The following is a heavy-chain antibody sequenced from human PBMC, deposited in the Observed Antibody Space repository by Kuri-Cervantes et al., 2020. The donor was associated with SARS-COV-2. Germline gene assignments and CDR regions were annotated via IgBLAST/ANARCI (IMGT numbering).Heavy chain of an antibody. CDR1: GFTFSSYW. CDR3: AAERGGYCSSTSCYTREEYYYYGMDV. V-gene: IGHV3-7*03. Sequence: GESLKISCAASGFTFSSYWMSWVRQAPGKGLEWVANIKQDGSEKYYVDSVKGRFTISRDNAKNSLYLQMNSLRAEDTAVYYCAAERGGYCSSTSCYTREEYYYYGMDVWGQGTTVTVSS. CDR2: IKQDGSEK. J-gene: IGHJ6*02. D-gene: IGHD2-2*02.